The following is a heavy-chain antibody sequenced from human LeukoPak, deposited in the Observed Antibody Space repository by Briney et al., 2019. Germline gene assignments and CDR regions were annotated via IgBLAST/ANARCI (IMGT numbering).Heavy chain of an antibody. V-gene: IGHV4-59*12. D-gene: IGHD3-9*01. CDR2: IYYSGST. CDR3: ARDAAGGYYDILTGQSLKDNWFDP. Sequence: SETLSLTCTVSGGSIRSYYWSWIRQPPGKGLEWIGYIYYSGSTNYNPSLKSRVTISIDTSKNQFSLKLSSVTAADTAVYYCARDAAGGYYDILTGQSLKDNWFDPWGQGTLVTVSS. CDR1: GGSIRSYY. J-gene: IGHJ5*02.